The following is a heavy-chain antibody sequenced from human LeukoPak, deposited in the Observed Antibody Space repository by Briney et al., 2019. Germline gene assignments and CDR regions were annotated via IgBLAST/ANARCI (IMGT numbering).Heavy chain of an antibody. Sequence: GGSLRLSCTASGFTFGDYGMSWVRQAPGKVLESVGFIRSKAYGATTEYAASVKGRFTISRYDSKNIAYLQMNGLKTEDTAVYYCTRVGPSGGLWGFLDYWGQGTLVTVSS. J-gene: IGHJ4*02. D-gene: IGHD6-19*01. CDR1: GFTFGDYG. V-gene: IGHV3-49*04. CDR2: IRSKAYGATT. CDR3: TRVGPSGGLWGFLDY.